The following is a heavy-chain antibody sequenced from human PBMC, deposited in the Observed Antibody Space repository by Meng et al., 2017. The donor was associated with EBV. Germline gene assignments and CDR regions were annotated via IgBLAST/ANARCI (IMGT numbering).Heavy chain of an antibody. Sequence: GERQPSGPGLVKPSQTLSLRCTVSGGSGSSGKNYGILIRQPPGKGLEWIGYIYYSGRTYYNPSLESRVTMSVDTSKNQFSLNLNSVTAADTAVYYCARVNGDCFSTICYKGWFDPWGQGTLVTAPQ. D-gene: IGHD2-2*02. V-gene: IGHV4-30-4*01. CDR2: IYYSGRT. CDR1: GGSGSSGKNY. J-gene: IGHJ5*02. CDR3: ARVNGDCFSTICYKGWFDP.